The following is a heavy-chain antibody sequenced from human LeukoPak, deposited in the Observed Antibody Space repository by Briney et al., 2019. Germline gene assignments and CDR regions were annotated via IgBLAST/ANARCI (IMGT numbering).Heavy chain of an antibody. CDR3: TTEKYYDFWSGYYLTYFDY. CDR1: GFTFSNAW. Sequence: GGSLRLSCAASGFTFSNAWMSWVRQAPGKGLEWVGRIKSKTDGGTTDYAAPVKGRFTISRDDSKNTLYLQMNSLKTEDTAVYYCTTEKYYDFWSGYYLTYFDYWGQGTLVTVSS. D-gene: IGHD3-3*01. CDR2: IKSKTDGGTT. J-gene: IGHJ4*02. V-gene: IGHV3-15*01.